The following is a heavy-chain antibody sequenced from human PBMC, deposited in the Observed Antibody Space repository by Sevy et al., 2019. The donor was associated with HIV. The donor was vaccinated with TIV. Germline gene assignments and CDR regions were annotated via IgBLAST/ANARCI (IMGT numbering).Heavy chain of an antibody. CDR3: ARAGPSDSSGCYYGIYYGMDV. Sequence: APVKVSCKASGGTFSSYAISWVRQAPGQGLEWMGGIIPIFGTANYAQKFQGRVTITADESMSTAYMELSSLRSEDTAVYYCARAGPSDSSGCYYGIYYGMDVWGQGTTVTVSS. D-gene: IGHD3-22*01. V-gene: IGHV1-69*13. J-gene: IGHJ6*02. CDR1: GGTFSSYA. CDR2: IIPIFGTA.